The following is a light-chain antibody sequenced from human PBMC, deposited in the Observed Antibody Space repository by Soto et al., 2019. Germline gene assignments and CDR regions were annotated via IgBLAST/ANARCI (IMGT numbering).Light chain of an antibody. CDR3: QQSYTTPRT. CDR1: QSISTF. J-gene: IGKJ1*01. CDR2: AGS. V-gene: IGKV1-39*01. Sequence: DIQMTQSPSSLSASVGDRVSVTCRASQSISTFLNWYQQRPGEAPKLLIYAGSSLQSGVPSRSSGSGSGADFTLTIGSLQPEDFATYYCQQSYTTPRTFGQGTKVEVK.